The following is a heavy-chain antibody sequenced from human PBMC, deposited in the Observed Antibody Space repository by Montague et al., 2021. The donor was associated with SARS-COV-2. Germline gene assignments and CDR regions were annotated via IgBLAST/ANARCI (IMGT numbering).Heavy chain of an antibody. D-gene: IGHD3-10*01. CDR1: GFTFSSYA. CDR3: AKSDYDLGMDYFHY. CDR2: IYSGDYNT. Sequence: SLRLSCAASGFTFSSYAMSWVRQAPGKGLEWVSVIYSGDYNTFSADSVKGRFTTSRDNSNNTLFLQMNRLRAEDTVVYYCAKSDYDLGMDYFHYWGQGTLVTVSS. J-gene: IGHJ4*02. V-gene: IGHV3-23*03.